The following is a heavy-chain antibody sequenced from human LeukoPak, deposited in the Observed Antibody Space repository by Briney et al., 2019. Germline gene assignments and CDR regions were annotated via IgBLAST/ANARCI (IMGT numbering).Heavy chain of an antibody. V-gene: IGHV3-21*04. CDR2: ISSSSSYI. CDR1: GFTFSSYS. J-gene: IGHJ2*01. CDR3: ARERSSSKLFDL. Sequence: GGSLRLSCAASGFTFSSYSMNWVRQAPGKGLEWVSSISSSSSYIYYADSVKGRFTISRDNAKNSLYLQMNSLRAEDTAVYYCARERSSSKLFDLWVRGTLVTVSS. D-gene: IGHD6-6*01.